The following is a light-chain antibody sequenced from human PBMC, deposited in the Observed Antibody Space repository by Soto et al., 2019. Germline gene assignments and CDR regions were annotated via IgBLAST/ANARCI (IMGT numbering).Light chain of an antibody. CDR2: AAS. Sequence: DIVFTQSPGTLSFSPGERATLSCRASQNVRNTYLAWYQQKAGQAPRLLIYAASSRATGIPDRFSGSGSGTDFTLTITGLEPEDFAVYYCQQYGSSPDLITFGPGTKVDIK. CDR1: QNVRNTY. CDR3: QQYGSSPDLIT. J-gene: IGKJ3*01. V-gene: IGKV3-20*01.